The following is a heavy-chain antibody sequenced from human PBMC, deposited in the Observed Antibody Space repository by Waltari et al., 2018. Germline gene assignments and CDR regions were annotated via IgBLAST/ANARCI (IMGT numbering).Heavy chain of an antibody. V-gene: IGHV4-59*01. D-gene: IGHD1-26*01. CDR2: IYYSGST. Sequence: QMQLQESGPGLVKPSETLSLTCTLSAGSIYTYYWMWFRQPPGKGLEWIGHIYYSGSTNYNPSLKSRVTMSIDTSKNQFSLRLNSVTAADTAVYYCARQILGARVDPWGQGTQVTVSS. J-gene: IGHJ5*02. CDR1: AGSIYTYY. CDR3: ARQILGARVDP.